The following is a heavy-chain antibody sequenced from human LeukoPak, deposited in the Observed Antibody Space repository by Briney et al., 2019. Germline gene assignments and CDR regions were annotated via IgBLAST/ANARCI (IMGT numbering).Heavy chain of an antibody. CDR2: ISGSGGTT. D-gene: IGHD3-10*01. V-gene: IGHV3-23*01. CDR1: GFTFNICA. CDR3: AKAAIVLRGEYGMDV. J-gene: IGHJ6*02. Sequence: PGGSLRLSCAASGFTFNICAMSWVRQAPGKGLEWVSGISGSGGTTLYADSVKGRLTISRDNSKNTLYVQMNSLRAEDTAVYYCAKAAIVLRGEYGMDVWGQGTTVTVSS.